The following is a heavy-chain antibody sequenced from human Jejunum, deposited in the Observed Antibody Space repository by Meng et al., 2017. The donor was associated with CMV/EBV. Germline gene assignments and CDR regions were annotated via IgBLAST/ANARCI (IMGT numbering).Heavy chain of an antibody. CDR1: GFTFSSFT. Sequence: AASGFTFSSFTMTWARQAPGKGLEWVSTIDSSDRTYYADSVKGRFTISRDNSKNTLHLQMNSLRAEDTAVYYCAKSLVDTAMDLDEWSQETLVTVSS. V-gene: IGHV3-23*01. CDR3: AKSLVDTAMDLDE. D-gene: IGHD5-18*01. CDR2: IDSSDRT. J-gene: IGHJ4*02.